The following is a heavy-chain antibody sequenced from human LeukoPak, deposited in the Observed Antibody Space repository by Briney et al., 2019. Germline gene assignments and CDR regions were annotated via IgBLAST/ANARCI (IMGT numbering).Heavy chain of an antibody. D-gene: IGHD3-22*01. V-gene: IGHV3-30*03. CDR3: ATQKEITMIVVALDY. CDR1: GFTFSSYG. Sequence: GGSLRLSCAASGFTFSSYGMHWVRQAPGKGLEWVAVISYDGSNTYYADSVKGRFTISRDNSKNMLYLQMNSLRSEDTAVYYCATQKEITMIVVALDYWGQGTLVTVSS. J-gene: IGHJ4*02. CDR2: ISYDGSNT.